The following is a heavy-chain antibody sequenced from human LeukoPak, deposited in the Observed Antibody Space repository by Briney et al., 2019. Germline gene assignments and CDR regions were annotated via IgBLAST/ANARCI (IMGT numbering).Heavy chain of an antibody. CDR2: INWNGGST. J-gene: IGHJ4*02. CDR1: GFTFDDYG. V-gene: IGHV3-20*04. Sequence: GRSLRLSCAASGFTFDDYGMGWVHQAPGKGLEWVSGINWNGGSTGYADSVKGRFTISRDNAKNSLYLQMNSLRAGDTPLYYCARVAYGDYDPPDYWGQGTLVTVSS. D-gene: IGHD5-12*01. CDR3: ARVAYGDYDPPDY.